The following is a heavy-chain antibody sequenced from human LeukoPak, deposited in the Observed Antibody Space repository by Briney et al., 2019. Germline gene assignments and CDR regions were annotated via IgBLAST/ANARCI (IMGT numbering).Heavy chain of an antibody. CDR2: ISISGGTI. V-gene: IGHV3-48*02. CDR1: GFTFSSYT. Sequence: PGGSLRLSCAASGFTFSSYTMTWVRQAPGKGLEWLSCISISGGTIFYADSVKGRFTISRDNAKNSLYLQMNSLRDEDTAVYYCARGTGAYYYCGQGTLVTVSS. J-gene: IGHJ4*02. CDR3: ARGTGAYYY. D-gene: IGHD3-16*01.